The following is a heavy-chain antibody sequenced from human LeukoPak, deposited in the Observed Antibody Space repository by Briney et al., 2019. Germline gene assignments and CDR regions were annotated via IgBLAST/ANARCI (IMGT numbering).Heavy chain of an antibody. D-gene: IGHD3-22*01. CDR2: ISGSGGST. CDR3: TTGGPYYDTSGYYF. Sequence: GGSLRLSCAASEFTFSSYAMSWVRQAPGKGLEWVSAISGSGGSTYYADSVKGRFTISRDNSKNTLYLQMNSLRAEDTAVYYCTTGGPYYDTSGYYFWGQGTLVTVSS. V-gene: IGHV3-23*01. J-gene: IGHJ4*02. CDR1: EFTFSSYA.